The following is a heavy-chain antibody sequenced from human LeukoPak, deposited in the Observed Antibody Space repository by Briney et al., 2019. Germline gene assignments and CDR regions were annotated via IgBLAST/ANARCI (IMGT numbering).Heavy chain of an antibody. J-gene: IGHJ4*02. CDR3: ARDRYQQWLVTDEPHDDY. CDR1: GGSFSGYY. V-gene: IGHV4-34*01. Sequence: SETLSLTCAVYGGSFSGYYWSWIRQPPGKGLEWIGEINHSGSTNYNPSLKSRVTISVDTSKNQFSLKLSSVTAADTAVYYCARDRYQQWLVTDEPHDDYWGQGTLVTVSS. CDR2: INHSGST. D-gene: IGHD6-19*01.